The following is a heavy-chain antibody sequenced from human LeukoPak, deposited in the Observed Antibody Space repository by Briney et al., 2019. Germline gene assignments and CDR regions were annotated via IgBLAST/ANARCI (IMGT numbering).Heavy chain of an antibody. CDR3: ARLNGDGFDI. D-gene: IGHD2-8*01. Sequence: SETLSLTCTVSGDSLDGHYWYWIRQPAGKGLEWIGRIYSSGSRSYAPSLKSRVTMSIDTSKKSLSLKLNTVTAADTAVYYCARLNGDGFDIWGQGAKVTVSS. J-gene: IGHJ3*02. CDR2: IYSSGSR. V-gene: IGHV4-4*07. CDR1: GDSLDGHY.